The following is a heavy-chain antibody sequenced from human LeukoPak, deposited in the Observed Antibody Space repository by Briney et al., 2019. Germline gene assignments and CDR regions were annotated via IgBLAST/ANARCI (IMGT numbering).Heavy chain of an antibody. CDR1: GFRFSDYY. V-gene: IGHV3-11*01. J-gene: IGHJ5*02. CDR3: AKGGIRYGYWFDH. Sequence: GGSLRLSCAATGFRFSDYYMSWIRQVPGKGLEWVAYISSTGNSIFYADSVKGRFTISRDHAKNSLSLQLNSLRAEDTAVYYCAKGGIRYGYWFDHWGQGTLVTVSS. D-gene: IGHD3-10*01. CDR2: ISSTGNSI.